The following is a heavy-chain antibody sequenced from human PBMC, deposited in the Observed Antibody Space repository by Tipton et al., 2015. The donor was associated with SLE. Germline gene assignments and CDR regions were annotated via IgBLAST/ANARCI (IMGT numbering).Heavy chain of an antibody. CDR2: INHSGRS. CDR1: GGSFSGYY. J-gene: IGHJ1*01. D-gene: IGHD7-27*01. V-gene: IGHV4-34*01. CDR3: ARGGLGSDLRGSIYLGL. Sequence: TLSLTCAVYGGSFSGYYWSWIRQPPGKGLEWIGEINHSGRSNYNPSLKSRVTMSLDRSENHFSLNVSSVTAADTAVYYCARGGLGSDLRGSIYLGLWGQGALVTVSS.